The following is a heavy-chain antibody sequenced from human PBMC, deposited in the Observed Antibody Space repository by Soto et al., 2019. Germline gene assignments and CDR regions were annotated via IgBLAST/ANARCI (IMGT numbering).Heavy chain of an antibody. CDR1: GGSFSGYY. Sequence: PSETLSLTCAVYGGSFSGYYWSWIRQPPGKGLEWIGEINHSGSTNYNPSLKSRVTISVDTSKNQFSLKLSSVTAADTAVYYCAGSTVVRGGAENYVTDCWGQGTTGTVS. V-gene: IGHV4-34*01. D-gene: IGHD3-10*01. CDR2: INHSGST. CDR3: AGSTVVRGGAENYVTDC. J-gene: IGHJ6*02.